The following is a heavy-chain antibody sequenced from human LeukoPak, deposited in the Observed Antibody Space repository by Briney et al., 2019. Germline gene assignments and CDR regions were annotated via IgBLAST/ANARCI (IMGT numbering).Heavy chain of an antibody. D-gene: IGHD3-10*01. Sequence: PGGSLGLSCAASGFTFSSYAMSWVCQAPGKGLEWVSAISGSGGSTYYADSVKGRFTISRDNSKNTLYLQMNSLRAEDTAVYYCAKSTMVRGTLYDYWGQGTLVTVSS. J-gene: IGHJ4*02. CDR3: AKSTMVRGTLYDY. V-gene: IGHV3-23*01. CDR2: ISGSGGST. CDR1: GFTFSSYA.